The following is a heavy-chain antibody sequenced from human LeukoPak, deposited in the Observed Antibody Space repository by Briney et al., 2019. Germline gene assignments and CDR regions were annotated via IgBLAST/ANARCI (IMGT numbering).Heavy chain of an antibody. CDR2: IYSGGST. J-gene: IGHJ5*02. Sequence: GGSLRLPCAASGFTVSGNYMSWVRQGPGKGLEWVSVIYSGGSTYYADSVKGRFTISRDNSKNTLYLQMNSLRAEDTAVYYCARDAYGNWFDPWGQGTLVTVSS. D-gene: IGHD3-10*01. CDR3: ARDAYGNWFDP. V-gene: IGHV3-66*01. CDR1: GFTVSGNY.